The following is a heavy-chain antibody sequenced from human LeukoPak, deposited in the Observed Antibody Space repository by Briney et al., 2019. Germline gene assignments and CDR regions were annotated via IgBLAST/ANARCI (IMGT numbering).Heavy chain of an antibody. CDR3: ARGIEYSSSSGAFDI. D-gene: IGHD6-6*01. V-gene: IGHV4-30-2*01. Sequence: SQTLSLTCAVSGGSTSSGGYSWSWIRQPPGKGLEWIGYIYHSGGTYYNPSLKSRVTISVDRSKNQFSLKLSSVTAADTAVYYCARGIEYSSSSGAFDIWGQGTMVTVSS. J-gene: IGHJ3*02. CDR2: IYHSGGT. CDR1: GGSTSSGGYS.